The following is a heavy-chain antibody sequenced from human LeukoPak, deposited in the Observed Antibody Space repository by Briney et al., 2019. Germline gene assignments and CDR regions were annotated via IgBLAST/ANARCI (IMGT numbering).Heavy chain of an antibody. V-gene: IGHV4-61*03. CDR1: GGSVCRDSYY. CDR2: IYYTGTT. D-gene: IGHD3-16*01. J-gene: IGHJ5*02. Sequence: SETLSLTCTVSGGSVCRDSYYWSWIRQPPGKGLEWIGYIYYTGTTNYNPSLKSRVTMSVDTAKNDFSLKLTSVTAADTAVYSGARDLFGPGHFVSESPWGQGTLVTVSS. CDR3: ARDLFGPGHFVSESP.